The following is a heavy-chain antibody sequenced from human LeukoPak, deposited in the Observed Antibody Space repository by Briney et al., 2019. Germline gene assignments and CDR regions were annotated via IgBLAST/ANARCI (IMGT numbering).Heavy chain of an antibody. Sequence: PGGSLRLSCAASGFTFSSYSMNWVRQAPGKGLEWVSYISSSSSTIYYADSVKGRFTISRDNSKNTLYLQMNSLRAEDTAVYYCAKAAGITMIVAGYWGQGTLVTVSS. CDR2: ISSSSSTI. J-gene: IGHJ4*02. CDR1: GFTFSSYS. CDR3: AKAAGITMIVAGY. D-gene: IGHD3-22*01. V-gene: IGHV3-48*01.